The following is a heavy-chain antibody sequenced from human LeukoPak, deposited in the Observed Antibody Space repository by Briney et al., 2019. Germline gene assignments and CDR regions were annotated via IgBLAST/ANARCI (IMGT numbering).Heavy chain of an antibody. Sequence: PSETLSLTCTVSGGSISSYYWSWIRQPPGKGLEWIGYMYYSGSTNYNPSLRSRVTISVDMSKNQVSLKLSSVTAADTAVYYCARAVGSGSFQTYYYYMDVWGKGTTVTISS. D-gene: IGHD3-10*01. CDR3: ARAVGSGSFQTYYYYMDV. V-gene: IGHV4-59*01. CDR2: MYYSGST. J-gene: IGHJ6*03. CDR1: GGSISSYY.